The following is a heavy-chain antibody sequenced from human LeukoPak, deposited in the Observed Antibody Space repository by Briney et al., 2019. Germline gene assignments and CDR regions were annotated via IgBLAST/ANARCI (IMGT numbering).Heavy chain of an antibody. D-gene: IGHD3-22*01. V-gene: IGHV4-59*08. CDR2: IYYNGNT. CDR3: ARTYLGYYDSSGYAYYFDY. J-gene: IGHJ4*02. CDR1: DGSISSYY. Sequence: PSETLSLTCTVSDGSISSYYWSWIRQPPGKGLEWIGYIYYNGNTKYNPSLKSRVTISVDTSKNQFPLKLRSVTAADTAVYYCARTYLGYYDSSGYAYYFDYWGQGTLVPVSS.